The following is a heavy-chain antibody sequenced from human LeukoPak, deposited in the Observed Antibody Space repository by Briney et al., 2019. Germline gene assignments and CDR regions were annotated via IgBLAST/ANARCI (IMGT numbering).Heavy chain of an antibody. J-gene: IGHJ4*02. CDR2: ISGSGGST. CDR1: GFTFSSYG. CDR3: AKDFLYYYGSDYFDY. D-gene: IGHD3-10*01. V-gene: IGHV3-23*01. Sequence: PGGSLRLSCAASGFTFSSYGMHWVRQAPGKGLEWVSAISGSGGSTYYADSVKGRFTISRDNSKNTLYLQMNSLRAEDTAVYYCAKDFLYYYGSDYFDYWGQGTLVTVSS.